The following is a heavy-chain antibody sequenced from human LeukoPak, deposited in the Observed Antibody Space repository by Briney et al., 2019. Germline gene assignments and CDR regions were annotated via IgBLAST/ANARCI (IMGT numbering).Heavy chain of an antibody. Sequence: GGSLRLSCAASGFTFSSYAMHWVRQAPGKGLEWVAVISYDGSNKYYADSVKGRFTISRDNSKNTLYLQMNSLRAEDTAVYYCARDVRCSGGSCYSFRYYYYGMDVWGQGTTVTVSS. CDR3: ARDVRCSGGSCYSFRYYYYGMDV. CDR1: GFTFSSYA. CDR2: ISYDGSNK. D-gene: IGHD2-15*01. J-gene: IGHJ6*02. V-gene: IGHV3-30*04.